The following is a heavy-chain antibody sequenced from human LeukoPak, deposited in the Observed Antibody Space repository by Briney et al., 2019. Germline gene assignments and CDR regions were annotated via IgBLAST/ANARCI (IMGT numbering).Heavy chain of an antibody. D-gene: IGHD3-3*01. CDR3: ARIERFLEPKNVGFDP. J-gene: IGHJ5*02. Sequence: SETLSLTCAVYGGSFSGYYWSWIRQPPGKGLEWIGEINHSGSTNYNPSLKSRVTISVDTSKNQFSLKLSSVTAADTAVYYCARIERFLEPKNVGFDPWGQGTLVTVSS. V-gene: IGHV4-34*01. CDR2: INHSGST. CDR1: GGSFSGYY.